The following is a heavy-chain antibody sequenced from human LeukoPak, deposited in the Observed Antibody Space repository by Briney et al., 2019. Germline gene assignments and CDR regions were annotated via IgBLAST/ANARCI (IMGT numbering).Heavy chain of an antibody. CDR2: MSPNGGNT. CDR3: ARGINDMDV. D-gene: IGHD1-14*01. Sequence: GASVKVCCKASGYTFTSCEINWVRPATGQGLEWMAGMSPNGGNTGYAQKFQGRVTMTRDASISTAYMELSSLRSEDTAVYYCARGINDMDVWGQGTTVTVSS. J-gene: IGHJ6*02. CDR1: GYTFTSCE. V-gene: IGHV1-8*01.